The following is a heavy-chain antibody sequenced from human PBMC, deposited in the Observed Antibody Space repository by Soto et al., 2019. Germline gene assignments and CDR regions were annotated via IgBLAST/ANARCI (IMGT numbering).Heavy chain of an antibody. CDR1: GFSFSNYG. CDR2: MSYNGGTT. Sequence: GGSLRLSCAVSGFSFSNYGMHWVRQASGKGLEWVALMSYNGGTTYYGDSVKGRFTISRDNSENTLYLQMNSLRVEDTAVYYCVKDEVPDLEYLFVPIYQYGMDVWGQGTTVTVSS. CDR3: VKDEVPDLEYLFVPIYQYGMDV. J-gene: IGHJ6*02. D-gene: IGHD3-3*01. V-gene: IGHV3-30*18.